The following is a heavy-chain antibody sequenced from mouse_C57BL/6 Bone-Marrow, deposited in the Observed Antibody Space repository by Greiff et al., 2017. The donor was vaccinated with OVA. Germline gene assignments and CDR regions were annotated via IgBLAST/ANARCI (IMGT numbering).Heavy chain of an antibody. CDR3: ARGRIYYGSSSFDY. D-gene: IGHD1-1*01. CDR1: GFTFSDYG. V-gene: IGHV5-17*01. Sequence: EVHLVESGGGLVKPGGSLKLSCAASGFTFSDYGMHWVRQAPEKGLEWVAYISSGSSTIYYADTVKGRFTISRDNAKNTLFLQMTSLRSEDTAMYYCARGRIYYGSSSFDYWGQGTTLTVSS. J-gene: IGHJ2*01. CDR2: ISSGSSTI.